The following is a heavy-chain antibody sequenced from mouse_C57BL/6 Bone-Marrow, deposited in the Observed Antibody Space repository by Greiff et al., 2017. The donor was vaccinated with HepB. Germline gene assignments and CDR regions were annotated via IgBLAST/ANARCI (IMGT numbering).Heavy chain of an antibody. CDR3: ARHGIPMDY. Sequence: EVKLVESGGDLVKPGGSLKLSCAASGFTFSSYGMSWVRQTPDKRLEWVATISSGGSYTYYPDSVKGRFTISRDNAKNTLYLQMSSLKSEDTAMYYCARHGIPMDYWGQGTSVTVSS. V-gene: IGHV5-6*01. CDR2: ISSGGSYT. J-gene: IGHJ4*01. CDR1: GFTFSSYG.